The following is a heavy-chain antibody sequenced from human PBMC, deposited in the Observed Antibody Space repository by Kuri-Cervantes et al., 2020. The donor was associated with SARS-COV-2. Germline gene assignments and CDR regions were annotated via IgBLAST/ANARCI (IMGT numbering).Heavy chain of an antibody. V-gene: IGHV4-38-2*02. J-gene: IGHJ3*02. CDR2: IYHSGST. CDR3: ARDLGPNSSSWQFDI. D-gene: IGHD6-13*01. CDR1: GYSISSGYY. Sequence: GSLRLSCAVSGYSISSGYYWGWIRQPPGKGLEWIGSIYHSGSTYYNPSLKSRVTISVDTSKNQFSLKLSSVTAADTAVYYCARDLGPNSSSWQFDIWGQGTMVTVSS.